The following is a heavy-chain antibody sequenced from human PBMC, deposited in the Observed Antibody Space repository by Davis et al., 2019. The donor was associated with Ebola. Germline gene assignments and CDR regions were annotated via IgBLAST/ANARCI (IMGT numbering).Heavy chain of an antibody. Sequence: PSATLSLTCAISGGSISSGGYPWSWIRQPPGKGLEWIGYIYHSGSTYYNPSLKSRVTISVDRSKNQFSLKLSSVTAADTAVYYCARTGNWFDPWGKGTLVTVSS. CDR1: GGSISSGGYP. CDR2: IYHSGST. CDR3: ARTGNWFDP. V-gene: IGHV4-30-2*01. J-gene: IGHJ5*02. D-gene: IGHD7-27*01.